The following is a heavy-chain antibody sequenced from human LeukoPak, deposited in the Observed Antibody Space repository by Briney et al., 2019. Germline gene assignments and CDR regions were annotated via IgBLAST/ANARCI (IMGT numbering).Heavy chain of an antibody. CDR1: GYTFTGYY. J-gene: IGHJ4*02. V-gene: IGHV1-18*04. D-gene: IGHD2-2*01. CDR3: ARVKCSSTSCYVYYFDY. Sequence: GASVKVSCKASGYTFTGYYMHWVRQAPGQGLEWMGWISAYNGNTNYAQKLQGRVTMTTDTSTSTAYMELRSLRSDDTAVYYCARVKCSSTSCYVYYFDYWGQGTLVTVSS. CDR2: ISAYNGNT.